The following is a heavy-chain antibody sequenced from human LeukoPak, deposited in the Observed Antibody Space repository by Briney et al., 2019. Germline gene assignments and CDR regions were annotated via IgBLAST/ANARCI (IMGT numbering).Heavy chain of an antibody. J-gene: IGHJ1*01. V-gene: IGHV3-23*01. CDR2: ISGSGGST. D-gene: IGHD2-8*01. CDR1: GFTLSSYG. CDR3: AKYMYEPWFQH. Sequence: GGSLRLSCAASGFTLSSYGMSWGRQAPGKGLEWVSAISGSGGSTYYADSVKGRFTISRDNSKNTLYLQMNSLRAEDTAVYYCAKYMYEPWFQHWGQGTLVTVSS.